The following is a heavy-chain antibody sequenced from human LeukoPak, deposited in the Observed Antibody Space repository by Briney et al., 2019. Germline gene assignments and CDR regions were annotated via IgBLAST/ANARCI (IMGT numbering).Heavy chain of an antibody. D-gene: IGHD3-3*01. J-gene: IGHJ3*02. CDR3: ARGIRFLEWLSKDDAFDI. CDR2: ISSSSSTI. CDR1: GFTFSSYS. Sequence: GGSLRLSCAASGFTFSSYSMNWVRQAPGKGLEWVSYISSSSSTIYYADSVKGRFTISRENAKNSLYLQMNSLRAEDTAVYYCARGIRFLEWLSKDDAFDIWGQGTMVTVSS. V-gene: IGHV3-48*01.